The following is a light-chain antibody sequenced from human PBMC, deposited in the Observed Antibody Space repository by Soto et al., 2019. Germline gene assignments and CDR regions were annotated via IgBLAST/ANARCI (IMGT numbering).Light chain of an antibody. V-gene: IGKV3-11*01. Sequence: EIVLTHSPAPLSSSPGDRATLHSRASQRIGTYLAWYQQKAGQAPILLLYDTSNRATGLPTRFSGTGSGTDVPLTVSSVEPEDFAVYFGHHGSNSSPTWTCGQGTKVEIK. CDR3: HHGSNSSPTWT. J-gene: IGKJ1*01. CDR1: QRIGTY. CDR2: DTS.